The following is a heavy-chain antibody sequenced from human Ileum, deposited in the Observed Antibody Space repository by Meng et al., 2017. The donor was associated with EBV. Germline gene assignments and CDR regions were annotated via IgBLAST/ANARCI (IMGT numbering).Heavy chain of an antibody. V-gene: IGHV4-34*12. CDR1: GGYLSGAY. CDR2: IIHGGSP. Sequence: QVPLQPGGAGLLKPSETVSLTCDVNGGYLSGAYWNWIRQPPGKGLEWIGEIIHGGSPSYNPSLKSRVTISIDTSKNQLSLMLSSVTAADTAVYYCARRPTGIDYWGQGTLVTVAS. D-gene: IGHD2-8*02. CDR3: ARRPTGIDY. J-gene: IGHJ4*02.